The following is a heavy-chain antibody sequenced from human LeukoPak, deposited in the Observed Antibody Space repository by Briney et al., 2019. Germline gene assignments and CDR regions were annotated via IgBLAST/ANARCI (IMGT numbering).Heavy chain of an antibody. Sequence: DSVKVSCMASGYTFTGYYMHWVRQAPGQGLEWMGWINPNSGGTNYAQKFQGRVTMTRDASISTAYMELSRLRSDDTAVYYCARDLQLDIGYYWGQGTLVTVSS. CDR3: ARDLQLDIGYY. V-gene: IGHV1-2*02. CDR2: INPNSGGT. CDR1: GYTFTGYY. D-gene: IGHD5-18*01. J-gene: IGHJ4*02.